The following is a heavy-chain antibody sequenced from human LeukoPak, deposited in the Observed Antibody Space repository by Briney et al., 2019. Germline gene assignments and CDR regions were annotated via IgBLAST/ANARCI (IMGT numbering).Heavy chain of an antibody. J-gene: IGHJ4*02. Sequence: ASVKVSCKASGYTFTSYYMHWVRQAPGQGLEWMGWIDPNSGGTNYAQEFQGRVTMTRDTSISTAYMELSRLRSDDTAVYYCARDTTAAGKDYWGQGTLVTVSS. V-gene: IGHV1-2*02. CDR2: IDPNSGGT. CDR1: GYTFTSYY. D-gene: IGHD6-13*01. CDR3: ARDTTAAGKDY.